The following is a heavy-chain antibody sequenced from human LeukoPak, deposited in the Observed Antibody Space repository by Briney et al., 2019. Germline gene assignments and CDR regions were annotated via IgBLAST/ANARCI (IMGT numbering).Heavy chain of an antibody. CDR1: GFTFSSYL. D-gene: IGHD1-26*01. Sequence: PGGSLRLSCAASGFTFSSYLMHWVRQAPGKGLVWVSRINTDGSSASYADSVKGRFTISRDNAKNTLFLQMNSLRAEDTAVYYCASGRGVYWGQGTLVTVSS. CDR2: INTDGSSA. V-gene: IGHV3-74*01. CDR3: ASGRGVY. J-gene: IGHJ4*02.